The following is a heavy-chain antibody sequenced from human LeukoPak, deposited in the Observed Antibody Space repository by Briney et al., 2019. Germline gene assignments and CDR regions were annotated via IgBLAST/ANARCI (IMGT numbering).Heavy chain of an antibody. D-gene: IGHD3-22*01. CDR2: ISGYNGNT. V-gene: IGHV1-18*04. J-gene: IGHJ4*02. CDR1: RHTFTNYY. Sequence: GASVKVSCKSPRHTFTNYYLNWVRQAPGQGLEWMGWISGYNGNTYYGKKFQGRVTLTTDTSTNTVYMELRSLRADDTAVYYCARDIGGGYYFDYWGQGTLVTVSS. CDR3: ARDIGGGYYFDY.